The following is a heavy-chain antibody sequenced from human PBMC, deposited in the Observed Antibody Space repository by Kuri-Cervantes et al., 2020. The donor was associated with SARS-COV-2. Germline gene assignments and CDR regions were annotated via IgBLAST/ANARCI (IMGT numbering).Heavy chain of an antibody. Sequence: SVKVSCKASGGTFSSYAISWVRQAPGQGLEWMGGITPIFGTANYAQKFQGRVTITADESTSTAYMELSSLRSEDTAVYYCARGVEYYDYVWGSYRSWYFDYWGQGTLVTVSS. CDR2: ITPIFGTA. CDR3: ARGVEYYDYVWGSYRSWYFDY. D-gene: IGHD3-16*02. V-gene: IGHV1-69*13. CDR1: GGTFSSYA. J-gene: IGHJ4*02.